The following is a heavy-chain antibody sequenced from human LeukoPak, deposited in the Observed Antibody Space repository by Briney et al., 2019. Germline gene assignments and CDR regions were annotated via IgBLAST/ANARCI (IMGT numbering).Heavy chain of an antibody. Sequence: ASVMVSCKTSGGTFSSYAISWVRQAPGQGLEWMGIINPSGGSTSYAQNFQGRVTMTRDTSTSTVYMELTSLRSEDTAVYYCARAQSNSWYYFYYWGQGTLVTVSS. CDR3: ARAQSNSWYYFYY. D-gene: IGHD6-13*01. CDR1: GGTFSSYA. V-gene: IGHV1-46*01. J-gene: IGHJ4*02. CDR2: INPSGGST.